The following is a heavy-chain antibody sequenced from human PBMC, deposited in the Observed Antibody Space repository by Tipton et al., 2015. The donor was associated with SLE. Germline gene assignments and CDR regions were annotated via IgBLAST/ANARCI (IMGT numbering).Heavy chain of an antibody. V-gene: IGHV4-61*02. CDR2: ISSRGIT. CDR3: ARTADSNATTAHYFDY. CDR1: GGSMESGSYY. Sequence: TLSLTCTVSGGSMESGSYYWSWIRQSAGGRLEWIGRISSRGITNYNPSLKSRVTMSVDTSKNQFSLKLSSVTAADTAVYYCARTADSNATTAHYFDYWGQGTLVTVSS. D-gene: IGHD5-12*01. J-gene: IGHJ4*02.